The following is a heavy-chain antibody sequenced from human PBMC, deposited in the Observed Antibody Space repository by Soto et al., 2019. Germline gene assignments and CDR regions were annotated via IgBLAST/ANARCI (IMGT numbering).Heavy chain of an antibody. Sequence: GGSLRLSCAPSGFTFSSYAMSWVRQAPGKGLEWVSTISGSGGSTYYADSVKGRFTISRDNPKNTLYLQMNSLRAEDTAVYYCAKDISIASSGRWGFDYWGQGTLVTVSS. CDR2: ISGSGGST. V-gene: IGHV3-23*01. CDR1: GFTFSSYA. CDR3: AKDISIASSGRWGFDY. D-gene: IGHD6-13*01. J-gene: IGHJ4*02.